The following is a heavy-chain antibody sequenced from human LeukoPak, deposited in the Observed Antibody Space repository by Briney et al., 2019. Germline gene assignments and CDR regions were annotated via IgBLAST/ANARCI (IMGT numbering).Heavy chain of an antibody. CDR1: GGSISSSSYY. J-gene: IGHJ4*02. D-gene: IGHD6-19*01. CDR3: ARHRVSSGWYEGEPFDY. Sequence: SETLSLTCTVSGGSISSSSYYWGWIRQPPGKGLEWIGSIYYSGSTYYNPSLKSRVTISVDTSKNQFSLKLSSVTAADTAVYYCARHRVSSGWYEGEPFDYWGQGTLVTVSS. CDR2: IYYSGST. V-gene: IGHV4-39*01.